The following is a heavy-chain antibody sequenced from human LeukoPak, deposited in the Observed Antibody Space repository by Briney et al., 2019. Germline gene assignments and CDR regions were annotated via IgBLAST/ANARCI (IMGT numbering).Heavy chain of an antibody. D-gene: IGHD1-1*01. CDR1: GASISGYY. V-gene: IGHV4-59*01. CDR3: ARWNEGLDY. Sequence: SETLSLTCTVSGASISGYYWSWIRQPPGKGLEWIGCIDYSGSTNYNPSLKSRVTISVDTSKNQFSLKLSSVTAADTAVYSCARWNEGLDYWGQGTLVTVSS. CDR2: IDYSGST. J-gene: IGHJ4*02.